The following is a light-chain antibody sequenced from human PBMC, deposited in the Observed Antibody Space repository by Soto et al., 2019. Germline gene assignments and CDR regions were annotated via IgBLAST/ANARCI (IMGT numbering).Light chain of an antibody. CDR1: QSLLHSNGYNY. CDR2: DAH. CDR3: QQSHNSPVT. J-gene: IGKJ1*01. Sequence: DIVLTRSPLSLPVTPGEPASISCRSSQSLLHSNGYNYLDWSLQKPGQSPQLLIHDAHTSQSGVPSRSSGSGSGTDLTLTISSLQPEDFETYYCQQSHNSPVTFGQGTKVDIK. V-gene: IGKV2-28*01.